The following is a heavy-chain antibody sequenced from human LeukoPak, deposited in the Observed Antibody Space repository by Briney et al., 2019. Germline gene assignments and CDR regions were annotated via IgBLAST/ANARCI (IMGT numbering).Heavy chain of an antibody. CDR1: GFTFSTYA. CDR3: ARDGEGVATGPFDY. Sequence: GGSLRLSCAVSGFTFSTYAIHWVRQAPGKGLEWVAVMSYDETNRYYADSVKGRFTISRDKSKNTLYLQMNSLRTEDTALYFCARDGEGVATGPFDYWGQGTLVTVTS. CDR2: MSYDETNR. J-gene: IGHJ4*02. V-gene: IGHV3-30-3*01. D-gene: IGHD5-12*01.